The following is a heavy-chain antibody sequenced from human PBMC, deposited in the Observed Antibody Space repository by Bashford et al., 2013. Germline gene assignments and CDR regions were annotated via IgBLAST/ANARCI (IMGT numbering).Heavy chain of an antibody. CDR2: ISAYNGNT. CDR3: ARVGYSGYDLLSWSNDAFDI. J-gene: IGHJ3*02. Sequence: WVRQAPGQGLEWMGWISAYNGNTNYAQKLQGRVTMTTDTSTSTAYMELRSLRSDDTAVYYCARVGYSGYDLLSWSNDAFDIVGTKGQWS. V-gene: IGHV1-18*01. D-gene: IGHD5-12*01.